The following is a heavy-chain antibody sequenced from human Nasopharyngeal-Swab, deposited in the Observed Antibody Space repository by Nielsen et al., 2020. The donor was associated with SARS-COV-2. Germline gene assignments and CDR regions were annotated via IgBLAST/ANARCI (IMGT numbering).Heavy chain of an antibody. CDR3: ARCRDGYNYFDY. D-gene: IGHD5-24*01. V-gene: IGHV1-58*02. J-gene: IGHJ4*02. Sequence: SVKVSCKASGFTFTSSAMQWARQARGQRLEWIGWIVVGSGNTNYAQKFQERVTITRDMSTSTAYMELSSLRSEDTAVYYCARCRDGYNYFDYWGQGTLVTVSS. CDR1: GFTFTSSA. CDR2: IVVGSGNT.